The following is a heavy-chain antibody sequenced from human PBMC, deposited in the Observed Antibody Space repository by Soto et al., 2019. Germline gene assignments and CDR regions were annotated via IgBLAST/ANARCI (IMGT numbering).Heavy chain of an antibody. CDR3: ASEFLTRRDLHIFYYGMEV. J-gene: IGHJ6*02. CDR1: GGTFSSYA. CDR2: IIPIFGTA. Sequence: ASVKVSCKASGGTFSSYAISWVRQAPGQGLEWMGGIIPIFGTANYAQKFQGRVTITADESTSTAYMELSSLRSEDTAVYYCASEFLTRRDLHIFYYGMEVWGQGTTVTV. D-gene: IGHD2-21*01. V-gene: IGHV1-69*13.